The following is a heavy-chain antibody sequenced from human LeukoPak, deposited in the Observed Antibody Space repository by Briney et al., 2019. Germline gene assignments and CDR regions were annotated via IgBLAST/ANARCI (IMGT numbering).Heavy chain of an antibody. CDR2: IWYDGSNK. J-gene: IGHJ4*02. CDR1: GFTFSNYG. Sequence: GRSLRLSCAASGFTFSNYGMHWVRQAPGKGLEWVALIWYDGSNKYYADSVKGRFTISRDNSKNTLYLQMNSLRAEDTAVYYCAGSYYNVFDYWGQGTLVTVSP. D-gene: IGHD3-10*01. V-gene: IGHV3-33*01. CDR3: AGSYYNVFDY.